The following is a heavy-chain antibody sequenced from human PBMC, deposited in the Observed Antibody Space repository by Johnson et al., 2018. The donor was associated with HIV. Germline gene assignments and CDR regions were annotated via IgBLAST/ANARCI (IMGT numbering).Heavy chain of an antibody. Sequence: QVQLVESGGGLIQPGGSLRLSCAASGFTFSSYAMHWVRQAPGKGLEWVAVISYDGSNKYYADYVKGRFTISRDNSKNTLYLQMNSLRAEDTAVYYCARGVGLVDGMIVDAFDIWGQGTMVTVSS. V-gene: IGHV3-30-3*01. D-gene: IGHD3-22*01. J-gene: IGHJ3*02. CDR1: GFTFSSYA. CDR3: ARGVGLVDGMIVDAFDI. CDR2: ISYDGSNK.